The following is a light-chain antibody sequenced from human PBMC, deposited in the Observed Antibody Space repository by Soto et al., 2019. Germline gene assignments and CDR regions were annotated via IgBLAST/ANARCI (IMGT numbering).Light chain of an antibody. CDR1: SSDVGSYNL. Sequence: QAVVTQPASMSGSPGQSITISCTGSSSDVGSYNLVSWHQQYPGKAPKLMIYEGSKRPSGVSNRFSGSKSGNTASLTISGLQAEDEADYYCCSYAGRSTLVFGGGTKLTVL. CDR3: CSYAGRSTLV. CDR2: EGS. V-gene: IGLV2-23*01. J-gene: IGLJ3*02.